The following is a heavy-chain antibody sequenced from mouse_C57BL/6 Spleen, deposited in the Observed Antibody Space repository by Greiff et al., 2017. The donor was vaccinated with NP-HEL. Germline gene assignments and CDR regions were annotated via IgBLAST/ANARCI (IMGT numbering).Heavy chain of an antibody. CDR2: IDPEDGAT. V-gene: IGHV14-2*01. Sequence: VQLQQSGAELVKPGASVKLSCTASGFNIKDYYMHWVKQRTEQGLAWIGRIDPEDGATKYAPKFQGKATITADTSYNTAYLQLSSLTSEDTAVYYCARYWDVGNYFDYWGQGTTLTVSS. CDR1: GFNIKDYY. CDR3: ARYWDVGNYFDY. D-gene: IGHD4-1*01. J-gene: IGHJ2*01.